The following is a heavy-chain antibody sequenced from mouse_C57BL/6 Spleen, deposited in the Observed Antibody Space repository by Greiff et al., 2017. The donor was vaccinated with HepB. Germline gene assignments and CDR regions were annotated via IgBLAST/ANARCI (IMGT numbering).Heavy chain of an antibody. CDR2: IYPRSGNT. CDR1: GYTFTSYG. D-gene: IGHD1-1*01. CDR3: AREDYGSSFAY. J-gene: IGHJ3*01. Sequence: QVQLQQSGAELARPGALVKLSCKASGYTFTSYGISWVKQRTGQGLEWIGEIYPRSGNTYYNEKFKGKATLTADKSSSTAYMELRSLTSEDSAVYFCAREDYGSSFAYWGQGTLVTVSA. V-gene: IGHV1-81*01.